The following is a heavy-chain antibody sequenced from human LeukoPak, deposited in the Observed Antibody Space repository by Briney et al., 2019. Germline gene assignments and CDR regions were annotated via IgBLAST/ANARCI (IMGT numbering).Heavy chain of an antibody. CDR3: ARECYDSSGYYSSWFDP. CDR1: GGSISSGSYY. Sequence: SQTLSLTCTVSGGSISSGSYYWSWIRQPAGKGLEWIGRIYTSGSTNYNPSLKSRVTISVDTSKNQFSLKLSSVTAADTAVYYCARECYDSSGYYSSWFDPWGQGTLVTVSS. D-gene: IGHD3-22*01. V-gene: IGHV4-61*02. J-gene: IGHJ5*02. CDR2: IYTSGST.